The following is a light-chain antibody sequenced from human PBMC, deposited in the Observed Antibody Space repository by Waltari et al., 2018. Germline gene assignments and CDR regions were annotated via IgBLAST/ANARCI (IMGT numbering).Light chain of an antibody. CDR3: QTGGHGTWV. CDR2: VNSDGSH. V-gene: IGLV4-69*01. Sequence: QLVLTQSPSASASLGASVKLTCTLSSGHSSNIIAWHQQQPEKGPRYLMKVNSDGSHTKGDDVPGRVSGSSSGAGRYLTISIVQSEDEADYYCQTGGHGTWVFGGGTKLTVL. CDR1: SGHSSNI. J-gene: IGLJ3*02.